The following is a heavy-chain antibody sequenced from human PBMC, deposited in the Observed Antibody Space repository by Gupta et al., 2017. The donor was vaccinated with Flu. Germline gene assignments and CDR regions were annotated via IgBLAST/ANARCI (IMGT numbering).Heavy chain of an antibody. D-gene: IGHD3-22*01. Sequence: QVQLVQSGAEVKKPGASVKVSCKASGYTFTGYYMHWVRQAPGQGLEWMGWINPNSGGTNYAQKFQGRVTMTRDTSISTAYMELSRLRSDDTAVYYCARDQMIVVVDSRNDAFDIWGQGTMVTVSS. J-gene: IGHJ3*02. V-gene: IGHV1-2*02. CDR2: INPNSGGT. CDR1: GYTFTGYY. CDR3: ARDQMIVVVDSRNDAFDI.